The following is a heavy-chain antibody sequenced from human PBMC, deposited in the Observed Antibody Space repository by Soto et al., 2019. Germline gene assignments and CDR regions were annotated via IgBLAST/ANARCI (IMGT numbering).Heavy chain of an antibody. J-gene: IGHJ4*02. CDR1: GGTLTSFA. CDR3: AGFATASRAYSGL. Sequence: QVQLVQSGAEVKKPGSSVKVSCKASGGTLTSFAVSWVRQAPGQGLEWMGGIIPIFGTAEYAQKFKGRFTMTADESTGTAYMVLNSLRSEDTAVYYCAGFATASRAYSGLWGQGTVVTVPS. D-gene: IGHD5-12*01. V-gene: IGHV1-69*01. CDR2: IIPIFGTA.